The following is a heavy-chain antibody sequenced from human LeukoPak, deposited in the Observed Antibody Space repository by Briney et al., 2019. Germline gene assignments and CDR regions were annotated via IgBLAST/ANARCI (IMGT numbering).Heavy chain of an antibody. V-gene: IGHV3-30-3*01. Sequence: PGGSLRLSCAASGFTFSNYAMHWVRQAPGKGLEWVAVISYDANNKNYADSVKGRFTISRDSSKDTLYLEMNSLRPEDTAVYFCARDHYSSGWNQGPDYWGQGALVTVSS. CDR1: GFTFSNYA. CDR3: ARDHYSSGWNQGPDY. J-gene: IGHJ4*02. CDR2: ISYDANNK. D-gene: IGHD6-19*01.